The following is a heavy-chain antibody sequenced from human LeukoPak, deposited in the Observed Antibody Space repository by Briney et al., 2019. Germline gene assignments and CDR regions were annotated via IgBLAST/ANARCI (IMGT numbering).Heavy chain of an antibody. J-gene: IGHJ4*02. D-gene: IGHD3-22*01. CDR1: GGSISSYY. CDR2: IYISGTT. CDR3: ARAVNYDTSDYRDY. Sequence: KPSETLSLTCAVYGGSISSYYWSWIRQPAGKGLEWIGRIYISGTTNYNPSLKSRLTMSVDTSKNQFSLKLTSVTAADTAVYYCARAVNYDTSDYRDYWGQGTLVTVSS. V-gene: IGHV4-59*10.